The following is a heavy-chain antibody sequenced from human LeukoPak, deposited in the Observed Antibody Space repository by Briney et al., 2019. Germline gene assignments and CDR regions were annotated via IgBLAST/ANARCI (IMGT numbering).Heavy chain of an antibody. CDR2: VSSGFHA. CDR3: VREARGYHYTYFDY. V-gene: IGHV3-13*01. Sequence: GGSLRLFCTASGFTLRSHDMHCVREISAQGLECVAAVSSGFHAFFADSVQGRFTVSREDARNSLYLQMNSLRAGDTAVYYCVREARGYHYTYFDYWGQGTLVTVSS. J-gene: IGHJ4*02. D-gene: IGHD5-18*01. CDR1: GFTLRSHD.